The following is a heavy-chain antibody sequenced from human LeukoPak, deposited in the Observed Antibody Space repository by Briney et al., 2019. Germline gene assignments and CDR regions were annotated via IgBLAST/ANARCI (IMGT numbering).Heavy chain of an antibody. CDR1: GGSISSNNYY. J-gene: IGHJ5*01. V-gene: IGHV4-39*07. D-gene: IGHD4-23*01. Sequence: SETLSPTCTVSGGSISSNNYYWGWIRQPPGKGLEWIGSISYIVSTYYNPSLNSRVTISIDTSRNQFSLKGTSVTAADTAIYYCAREGLVYGGTQNGFDLWGQGTMVTVSS. CDR3: AREGLVYGGTQNGFDL. CDR2: ISYIVST.